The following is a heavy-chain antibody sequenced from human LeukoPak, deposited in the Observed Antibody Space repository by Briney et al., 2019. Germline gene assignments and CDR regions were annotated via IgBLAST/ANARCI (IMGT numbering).Heavy chain of an antibody. V-gene: IGHV3-23*01. Sequence: QPGGSLRLSCAASGFTFSSYAMSWVRQAPGKGLEWVSAISGSGGSTYYADSVKGRFTISRDNAKNSLYLQMNSLRAEDTAVYYCASSRSQWDAFDNWGQGTMVTVSS. CDR3: ASSRSQWDAFDN. J-gene: IGHJ3*02. D-gene: IGHD1-14*01. CDR1: GFTFSSYA. CDR2: ISGSGGST.